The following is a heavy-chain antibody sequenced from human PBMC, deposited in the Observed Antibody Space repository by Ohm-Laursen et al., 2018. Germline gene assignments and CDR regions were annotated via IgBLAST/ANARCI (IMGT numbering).Heavy chain of an antibody. CDR2: ISAYNGNT. Sequence: GASVKVSCKASGYTFTSYGISWVRQAPGQGLEWMGWISAYNGNTNHAQKLQGRVTMTTDTSTSTAYMELRSLRSDDTAVYYCAYGYSSGWYGGYYGMDVWGQGTTVTVSS. CDR1: GYTFTSYG. V-gene: IGHV1-18*01. CDR3: AYGYSSGWYGGYYGMDV. D-gene: IGHD6-19*01. J-gene: IGHJ6*02.